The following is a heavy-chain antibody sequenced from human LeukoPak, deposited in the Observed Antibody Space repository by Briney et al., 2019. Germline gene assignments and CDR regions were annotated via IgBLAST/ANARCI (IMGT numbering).Heavy chain of an antibody. CDR3: ARETYGDYAGYFDY. CDR2: IKQDGSEK. J-gene: IGHJ4*02. V-gene: IGHV3-7*01. D-gene: IGHD4-17*01. Sequence: PGGSLRLSCAASGFTFSSYAMHWVRQAPGKGLEWVANIKQDGSEKYYVDSVKGRFTISRDNAKNSLYLQMNSLRAEDTAVYYCARETYGDYAGYFDYWGQETLVTVSS. CDR1: GFTFSSYA.